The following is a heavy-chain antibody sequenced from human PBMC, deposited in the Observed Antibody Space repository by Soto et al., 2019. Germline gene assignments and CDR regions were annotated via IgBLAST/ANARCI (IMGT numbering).Heavy chain of an antibody. CDR1: GGSISSGGYY. Sequence: QVQLQESGPGLVKPSQTLSLTCTVSGGSISSGGYYWSWIRQHPGKGLEWIGYIYYSGSTYYNPSLKSRVTISVDTSKNQFSLKLSSVTAADTAVYYCARDYGGGLEWLSHHDAFDIWGQGTMVTVSS. CDR2: IYYSGST. V-gene: IGHV4-31*03. J-gene: IGHJ3*02. CDR3: ARDYGGGLEWLSHHDAFDI. D-gene: IGHD3-3*01.